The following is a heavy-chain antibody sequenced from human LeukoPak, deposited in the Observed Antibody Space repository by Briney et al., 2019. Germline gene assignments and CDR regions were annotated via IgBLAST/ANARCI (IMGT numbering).Heavy chain of an antibody. J-gene: IGHJ6*03. D-gene: IGHD1-26*01. V-gene: IGHV3-30*04. CDR1: GFGLGSYN. Sequence: GGSLRLSCAGSGFGLGSYNMYWIRQAPGKGLEWVTLISFNGNDKKYADSVKGRFTISRDNAKSSLYLQMNSLRAEDTAVYYCARDPYSGSYGDYYYYYMDVWGKGTTVTTSS. CDR3: ARDPYSGSYGDYYYYYMDV. CDR2: ISFNGNDK.